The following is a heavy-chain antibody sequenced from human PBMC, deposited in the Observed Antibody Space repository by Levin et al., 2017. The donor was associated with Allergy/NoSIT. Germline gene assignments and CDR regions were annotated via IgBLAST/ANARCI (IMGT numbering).Heavy chain of an antibody. J-gene: IGHJ2*01. Sequence: SGPTLVKPPQTLTLTCTFSGFSLSTSGVGVGWIRQPPGKALEWLALIYWDDDKRYSPSLKSRLTITKDTSKNQVVLTMTNMDPVDTATYYCAHRRPTGLGYWYFDLWGRGTLVTVSS. CDR3: AHRRPTGLGYWYFDL. CDR1: GFSLSTSGVG. V-gene: IGHV2-5*02. D-gene: IGHD3/OR15-3a*01. CDR2: IYWDDDK.